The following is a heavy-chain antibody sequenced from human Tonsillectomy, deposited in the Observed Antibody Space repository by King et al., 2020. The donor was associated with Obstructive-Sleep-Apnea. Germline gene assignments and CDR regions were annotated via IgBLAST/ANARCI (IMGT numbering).Heavy chain of an antibody. CDR3: AKEQSTVGGNGAFDI. D-gene: IGHD6-19*01. V-gene: IGHV3-23*04. Sequence: VQLVESGGGLVQPGGSLRLSCASSGFTFSSYAISWVRQAPGKGLDWVSAIGGSVSSTYYADSVKGRFTISRDNSKNTLYLQMNSLRAEDTALYYCAKEQSTVGGNGAFDIWGQGTMVTVSS. CDR1: GFTFSSYA. J-gene: IGHJ3*02. CDR2: IGGSVSST.